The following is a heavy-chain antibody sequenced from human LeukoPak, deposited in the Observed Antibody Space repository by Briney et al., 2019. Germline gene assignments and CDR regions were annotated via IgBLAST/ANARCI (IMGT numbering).Heavy chain of an antibody. D-gene: IGHD5-18*01. CDR2: ISAYNGNI. CDR3: AIASRGYRYGYFYYYDMDV. V-gene: IGHV1-18*01. Sequence: ASVKVSCKASGDTFTSYGISWVRQAPGQGLEWMGWISAYNGNINYAQKFQGRVTMTTDTSTSTAYMELRSLRSDDTAVYYCAIASRGYRYGYFYYYDMDVWGQGTTVTVSS. CDR1: GDTFTSYG. J-gene: IGHJ6*02.